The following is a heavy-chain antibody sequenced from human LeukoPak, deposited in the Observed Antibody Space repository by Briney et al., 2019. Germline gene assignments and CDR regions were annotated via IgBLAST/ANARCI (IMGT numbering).Heavy chain of an antibody. CDR3: ARVSDYYGMDV. V-gene: IGHV3-7*04. Sequence: GGSLRLSCAASGFTFSNYWMSWFRQAPGKGLEWVAKIKKDGSEKDYVDSVKGRFTISRDSAKNSLYVQMNSLRAEDTAVYYCARVSDYYGMDVWGQGTTVTVSS. CDR2: IKKDGSEK. CDR1: GFTFSNYW. J-gene: IGHJ6*02. D-gene: IGHD3-10*01.